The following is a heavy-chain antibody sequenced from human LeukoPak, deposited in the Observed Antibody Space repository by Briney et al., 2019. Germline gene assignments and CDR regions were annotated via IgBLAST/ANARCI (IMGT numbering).Heavy chain of an antibody. Sequence: ASVKVSCKASGYTFTGYYMHWVRQAPGQGLEWMGWINPNSGGTNYAQKFQGRVTMTRDTSISTAYMELSRLRSDDTAVYYCARGAGYYLWSYYFDYWGQGTLVTVSS. CDR3: ARGAGYYLWSYYFDY. CDR1: GYTFTGYY. J-gene: IGHJ4*02. CDR2: INPNSGGT. D-gene: IGHD1-26*01. V-gene: IGHV1-2*02.